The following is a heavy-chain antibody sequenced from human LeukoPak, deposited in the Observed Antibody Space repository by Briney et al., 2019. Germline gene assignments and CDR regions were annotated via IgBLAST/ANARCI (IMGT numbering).Heavy chain of an antibody. Sequence: GGYLRFSCAASGFTVSSNCMSWVRQAPGKGLEWVSVIYSGGSTYYADSVKGRFTISSHNSKTTLYLQMSRMSAEAAAVYYCGGDLRDGVYWGQGTLVTVSS. CDR1: GFTVSSNC. CDR2: IYSGGST. CDR3: GGDLRDGVY. J-gene: IGHJ4*01. V-gene: IGHV3-53*04. D-gene: IGHD3-10*01.